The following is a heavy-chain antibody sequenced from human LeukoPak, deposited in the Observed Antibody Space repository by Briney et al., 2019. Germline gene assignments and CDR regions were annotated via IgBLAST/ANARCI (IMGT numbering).Heavy chain of an antibody. Sequence: ASVTVSCKASGGTFSSYTISWVRQAPGQGLEWMGRIIPILGIANYAQKFQGRVTITADKSTSTAYMELSSLRSEDTAVYYCARGTTDPHEGDYWGQGTLVTVSS. CDR3: ARGTTDPHEGDY. CDR1: GGTFSSYT. CDR2: IIPILGIA. D-gene: IGHD1-1*01. V-gene: IGHV1-69*02. J-gene: IGHJ4*02.